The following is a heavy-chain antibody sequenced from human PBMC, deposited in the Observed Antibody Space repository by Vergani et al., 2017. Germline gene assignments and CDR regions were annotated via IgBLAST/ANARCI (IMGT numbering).Heavy chain of an antibody. V-gene: IGHV3-30*03. D-gene: IGHD1-1*01. J-gene: IGHJ1*01. CDR2: ISYDGTQK. CDR3: ATKSCGTPGCQIGYFRE. Sequence: QVHLVESGGGAVQPVRSLRLSCVVSGFTSSYYGMHWVRQAPGKGLEWVAVISYDGTQKYYADSVKGRFTISRDNSKSTLYLQMNSLRTEDTAVYYCATKSCGTPGCQIGYFREWGQGTLVTVSS. CDR1: GFTSSYYG.